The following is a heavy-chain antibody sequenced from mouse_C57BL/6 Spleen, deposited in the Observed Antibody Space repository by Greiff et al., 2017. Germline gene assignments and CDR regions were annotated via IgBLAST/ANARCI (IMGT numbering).Heavy chain of an antibody. V-gene: IGHV3-6*01. D-gene: IGHD2-3*01. CDR1: GYSITSGYY. CDR3: ARDDGYSYYYAMDY. J-gene: IGHJ4*01. Sequence: EVKLQESGPGLVKPSQSLSLTCSVTGYSITSGYYWNWIRQFPGNKLEWMGYISYDGSNNYNPSLKNRISITRDPSKNQFFLKLNSVTTEDTATYYCARDDGYSYYYAMDYWGQGTSVTVSS. CDR2: ISYDGSN.